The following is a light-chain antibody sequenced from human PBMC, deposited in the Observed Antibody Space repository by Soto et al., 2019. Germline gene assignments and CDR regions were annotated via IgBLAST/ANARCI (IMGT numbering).Light chain of an antibody. J-gene: IGKJ1*01. CDR1: QSVGGTF. CDR2: GAS. CDR3: QQYGGSPRT. Sequence: EIVLTQSTGTLSLSPGEGATLSCRASQSVGGTFLAWYQQKGGQAPRLLIHGASNRATGIPDRFSGSGSGTNFTLTISRLEPEDFAVYYCQQYGGSPRTFGQGTKVHIK. V-gene: IGKV3-20*01.